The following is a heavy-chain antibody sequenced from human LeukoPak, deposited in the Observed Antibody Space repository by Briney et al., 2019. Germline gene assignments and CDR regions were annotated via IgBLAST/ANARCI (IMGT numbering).Heavy chain of an antibody. CDR3: ARSVVVTAIIPPEFDY. CDR2: IYYSGST. J-gene: IGHJ4*02. V-gene: IGHV4-39*01. D-gene: IGHD2-21*02. Sequence: PSETLSLTCTVSGGSISSSSYYWGWIRQPPGKGLEWIGSIYYSGSTYYNPSLKSRVTISVDTSKNQFSLKLSSVTAADTAVYYCARSVVVTAIIPPEFDYWGQGTLVTVSS. CDR1: GGSISSSSYY.